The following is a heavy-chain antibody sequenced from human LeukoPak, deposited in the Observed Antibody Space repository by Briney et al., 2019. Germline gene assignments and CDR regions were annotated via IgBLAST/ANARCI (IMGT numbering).Heavy chain of an antibody. Sequence: PSETLSLTCTVSGGSISSSSYYWGWIRQPPGKGLEWIGEINHSGSTNYNPSLKSRVTISVDTSKNQFSLKLSSVTAADTAVYYCARIHQPVYYDFWSGRIRSKYYYYYMDVWGKGTTVTVSS. CDR2: INHSGST. CDR1: GGSISSSSYY. J-gene: IGHJ6*03. CDR3: ARIHQPVYYDFWSGRIRSKYYYYYMDV. D-gene: IGHD3-3*01. V-gene: IGHV4-39*07.